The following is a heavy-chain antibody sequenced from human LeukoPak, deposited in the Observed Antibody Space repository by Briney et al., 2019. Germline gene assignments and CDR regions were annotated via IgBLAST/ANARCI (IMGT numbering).Heavy chain of an antibody. J-gene: IGHJ4*02. CDR1: GGSISSYY. D-gene: IGHD6-19*01. V-gene: IGHV4-59*01. Sequence: SETLSLTCTVSGGSISSYYWSWIRQPPGKGLEWIGYIYYSGSTNYNPSLKSRVTILVDTSKNQFSLKLSSVTAADTVVYYCARVDSSGWTYFDYWGQGTLVTVSS. CDR3: ARVDSSGWTYFDY. CDR2: IYYSGST.